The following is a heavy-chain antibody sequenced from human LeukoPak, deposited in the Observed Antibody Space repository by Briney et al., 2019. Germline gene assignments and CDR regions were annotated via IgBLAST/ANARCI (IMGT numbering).Heavy chain of an antibody. CDR1: GGTFSSYA. CDR2: IIPIFGTA. V-gene: IGHV1-69*13. Sequence: GASVKVSCKASGGTFSSYAISWVRQAPGQGLEWMGGIIPIFGTANYAQKFQGRVTNTADESTSTAYMELSSLRSEDTAVYYCARQGSRCNGVCSFDYWGQGTLVTVSS. CDR3: ARQGSRCNGVCSFDY. J-gene: IGHJ4*02. D-gene: IGHD2-8*01.